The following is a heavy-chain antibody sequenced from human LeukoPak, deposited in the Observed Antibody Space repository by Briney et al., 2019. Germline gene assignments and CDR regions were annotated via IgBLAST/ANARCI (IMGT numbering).Heavy chain of an antibody. J-gene: IGHJ4*02. CDR1: GYTFTSYG. CDR2: ISAYNGNT. Sequence: ASVKASCKASGYTFTSYGISWVRQAPGQGLEWMGWISAYNGNTNYAQKLQGRVTMTTDTSTSTAYMELRSLRSDDTAVYYCARDRDYYDSSGYFDYWGQGTLVTVSS. D-gene: IGHD3-22*01. V-gene: IGHV1-18*01. CDR3: ARDRDYYDSSGYFDY.